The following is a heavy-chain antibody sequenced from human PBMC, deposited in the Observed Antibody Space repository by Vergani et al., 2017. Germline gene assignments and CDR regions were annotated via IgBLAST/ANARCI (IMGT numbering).Heavy chain of an antibody. CDR1: GFTFSGSA. CDR2: IRSKANSYAT. Sequence: EVQLVESGGGLVQPGGSLKLSCAASGFTFSGSAMHWVRQASGKGLEWVGRIRSKANSYATAYAASVKGRVTISRDDSKNTAYLQMNSLKTEDTAVYYCTSSGGYSSGGHRGQGTLVTVSS. D-gene: IGHD6-19*01. CDR3: TSSGGYSSGGH. J-gene: IGHJ4*02. V-gene: IGHV3-73*01.